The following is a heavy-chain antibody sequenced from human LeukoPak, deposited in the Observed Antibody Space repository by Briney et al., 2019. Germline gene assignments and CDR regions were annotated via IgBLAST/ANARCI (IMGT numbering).Heavy chain of an antibody. D-gene: IGHD6-6*01. CDR1: GFTFSSYA. CDR3: ARDSSSSLTFDY. CDR2: ISGSGSST. J-gene: IGHJ4*02. V-gene: IGHV3-23*01. Sequence: PGGSLRLSCAASGFTFSSYAMSWVRQAPGKGLEWVSAISGSGSSTYYADSVKGRFTISRDNSKNTLYLQMNSLRAEDTAVYYCARDSSSSLTFDYWGQGTLVTVSS.